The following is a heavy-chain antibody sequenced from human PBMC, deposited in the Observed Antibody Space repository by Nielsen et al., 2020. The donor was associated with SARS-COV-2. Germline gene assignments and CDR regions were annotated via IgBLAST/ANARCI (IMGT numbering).Heavy chain of an antibody. J-gene: IGHJ6*02. CDR3: ARARATIFGLVMSYGMDV. CDR2: FNPGSGGT. D-gene: IGHD3/OR15-3a*01. CDR1: GYTFNAYY. Sequence: ASVKVSCKASGYTFNAYYIHWVRQAPGQGLEWMGWFNPGSGGTKYAQQFQGRVTMTRDASISTVYMELTSDDTAVYYCARARATIFGLVMSYGMDVWGQGTTVAVSS. V-gene: IGHV1-2*02.